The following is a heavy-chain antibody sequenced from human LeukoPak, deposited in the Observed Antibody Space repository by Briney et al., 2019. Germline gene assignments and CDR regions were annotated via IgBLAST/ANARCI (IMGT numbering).Heavy chain of an antibody. V-gene: IGHV3-30*18. CDR1: GFTFSRYG. Sequence: GGPLRLSCAASGFTFSRYGMHWVRQAPGKGLEWVAVISYDGSNKYYADSVKGRFTISRDNSKNTLYLQMNSLRAEDTAVYYCAKGYTAMVSGVGYWGQGTLVTVSS. CDR3: AKGYTAMVSGVGY. J-gene: IGHJ4*02. CDR2: ISYDGSNK. D-gene: IGHD5-18*01.